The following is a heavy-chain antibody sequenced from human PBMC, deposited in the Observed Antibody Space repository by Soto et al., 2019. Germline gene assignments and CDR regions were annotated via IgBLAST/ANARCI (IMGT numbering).Heavy chain of an antibody. CDR3: AKKEAVAGYFDY. Sequence: QVQLQESVPGLVKPSGTLSLTCAVSGGSISTNNWWSWVRQPPGKGLEWIGEIYHVGSTNYNPSLKSRVTMSVYKSMNQFSLKLSAVTAADTAVYYCAKKEAVAGYFDYWGQGNLVTVAS. V-gene: IGHV4-4*02. D-gene: IGHD6-19*01. CDR1: GGSISTNNW. CDR2: IYHVGST. J-gene: IGHJ4*02.